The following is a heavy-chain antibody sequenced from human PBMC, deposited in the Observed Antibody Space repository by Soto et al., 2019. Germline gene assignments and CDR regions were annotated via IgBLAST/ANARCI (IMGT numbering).Heavy chain of an antibody. Sequence: ASVKVSCKASGGTFTSYAISWVRQAPGQGLEWMGWISSNNGNTNYAQKLQGRVTMTTDTSTSTAYMELRSLRSDDTAVYYCARVTSGWYPDYWGQGTLVTVSS. D-gene: IGHD6-19*01. CDR2: ISSNNGNT. V-gene: IGHV1-18*01. CDR3: ARVTSGWYPDY. J-gene: IGHJ4*02. CDR1: GGTFTSYA.